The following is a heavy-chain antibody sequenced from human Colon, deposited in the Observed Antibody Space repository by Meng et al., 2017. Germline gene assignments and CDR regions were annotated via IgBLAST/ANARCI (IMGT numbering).Heavy chain of an antibody. CDR3: ARHGGWHFDY. V-gene: IGHV4-4*02. D-gene: IGHD6-19*01. Sequence: QVGAQEAGPGLVEPSGTLSLTCAVSGGSISSSNYWSWVRQPPGKGLEWIGQIYLSGSPSYNPSLESRVTISVDKSKNQLSLRLTSVTAADTAIYYCARHGGWHFDYWGQGTLVTVSS. CDR1: GGSISSSNY. CDR2: IYLSGSP. J-gene: IGHJ4*02.